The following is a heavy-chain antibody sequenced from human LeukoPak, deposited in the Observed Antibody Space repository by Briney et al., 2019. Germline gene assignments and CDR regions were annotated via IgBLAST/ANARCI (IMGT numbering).Heavy chain of an antibody. V-gene: IGHV3-74*01. CDR1: RFTFSSYW. D-gene: IGHD2-15*01. CDR2: INSDGSTT. Sequence: PGGSLRLSCAASRFTFSSYWMHWVRQAPGKGLVWVSRINSDGSTTNYADSVKGRFTISRDNAENTLYLQMNSLRVEDTAVYYCTRRVSATRWFDPWGQGTLVTVSS. J-gene: IGHJ5*02. CDR3: TRRVSATRWFDP.